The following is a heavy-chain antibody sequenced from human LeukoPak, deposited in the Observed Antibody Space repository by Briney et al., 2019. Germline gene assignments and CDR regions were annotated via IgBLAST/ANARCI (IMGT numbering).Heavy chain of an antibody. CDR2: ISSNGGST. CDR3: ASSAAERGGRDY. J-gene: IGHJ4*02. D-gene: IGHD6-13*01. V-gene: IGHV3-64*01. Sequence: GGSLRLSCVASGFTFSSYAIHWVRPAPGKGLEYVSAISSNGGSTYYANSVKGRFTISRDDSKNTLYLQMGSLRAEDMAVYYCASSAAERGGRDYWGQGTLVTLSS. CDR1: GFTFSSYA.